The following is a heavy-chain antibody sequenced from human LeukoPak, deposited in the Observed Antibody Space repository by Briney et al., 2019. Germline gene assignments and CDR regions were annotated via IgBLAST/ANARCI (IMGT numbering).Heavy chain of an antibody. J-gene: IGHJ3*02. CDR1: GFTFDDYA. CDR2: ISWNSGSI. D-gene: IGHD6-19*01. Sequence: GGSLRLSCAASGFTFDDYAMHWFRQAPGKGLEWVSCISWNSGSIGYADSVKGRFTISRDNAKNSLYLQMNSLRAEDTALYYCAKVGSGWYSGAFDIWGQGTMVTVSS. V-gene: IGHV3-9*01. CDR3: AKVGSGWYSGAFDI.